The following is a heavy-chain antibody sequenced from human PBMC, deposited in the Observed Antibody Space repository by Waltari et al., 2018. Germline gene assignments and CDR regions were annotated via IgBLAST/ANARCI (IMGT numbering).Heavy chain of an antibody. CDR1: GYSFTRHW. Sequence: EVQLVQSGAEVKKPGESLQISCQGSGYSFTRHWIGWARQVPGEGLEWMGIIYPGDSDTRYSPAFQGQVTISADKSISTAYLQWSSLKASDTAMYYCARIGTNMVVTPSGAFDIWGQGTMVTVSS. D-gene: IGHD2-21*02. J-gene: IGHJ3*02. CDR2: IYPGDSDT. V-gene: IGHV5-51*03. CDR3: ARIGTNMVVTPSGAFDI.